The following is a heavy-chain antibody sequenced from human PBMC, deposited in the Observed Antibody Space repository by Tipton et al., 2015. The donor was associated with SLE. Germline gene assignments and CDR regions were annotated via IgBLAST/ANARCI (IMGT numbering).Heavy chain of an antibody. J-gene: IGHJ6*03. D-gene: IGHD2-2*01. CDR3: ARVPAFYYYYMDV. CDR2: IYYSGST. Sequence: TLSLTCTVSGGSISSYYWSRIRQPPGKGLEWIGYIYYSGSTNYNPSLKSRVTISVDTSKNQFSLKLSSVTAADTAVYYCARVPAFYYYYMDVWGKGTTVTVSS. V-gene: IGHV4-59*01. CDR1: GGSISSYY.